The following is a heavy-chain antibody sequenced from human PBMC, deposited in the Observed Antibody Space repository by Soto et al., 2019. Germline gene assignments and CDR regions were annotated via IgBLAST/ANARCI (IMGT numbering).Heavy chain of an antibody. CDR3: AKAPRDNYDILTGAYYFDY. V-gene: IGHV3-23*01. J-gene: IGHJ4*02. D-gene: IGHD3-9*01. CDR1: GFTFSSYA. Sequence: PGGSLRLSCAASGFTFSSYAMSWVRQAPGKGLEWVSAISGSGGSTYYADSVKGRFTISRDNSKNTLYLQMNSLRAEDTAVYYCAKAPRDNYDILTGAYYFDYWGQGTLVTVSS. CDR2: ISGSGGST.